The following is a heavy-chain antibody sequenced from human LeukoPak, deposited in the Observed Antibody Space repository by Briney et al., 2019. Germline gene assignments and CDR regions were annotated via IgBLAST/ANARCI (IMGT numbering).Heavy chain of an antibody. D-gene: IGHD6-19*01. Sequence: SLRLSCTASGFTFGDYAMSWVRQAPGKGLEWVGFIRSKAYGGTTEYAASVKGRFTISRDDSKSIAYLQMNSLKTEDTAAYYCTRDLIGGWDAFDIWGQGTMVTVSS. CDR3: TRDLIGGWDAFDI. CDR1: GFTFGDYA. J-gene: IGHJ3*02. V-gene: IGHV3-49*04. CDR2: IRSKAYGGTT.